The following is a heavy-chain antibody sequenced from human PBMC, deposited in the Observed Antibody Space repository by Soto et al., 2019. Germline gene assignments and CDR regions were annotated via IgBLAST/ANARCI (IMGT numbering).Heavy chain of an antibody. D-gene: IGHD1-26*01. CDR1: GFTFSNAG. Sequence: EVQLVESGGGLVKPGGSLRLSCAASGFTFSNAGMNWVRQAPGKGLEWVARIRSKSDGRTTDDAAPVRGRFTISRDDSKNTLDRHMYSMKTDDTAVYYCTTDAGLWGAYDYYGMDFRGQGTTVTVSS. CDR2: IRSKSDGRTT. CDR3: TTDAGLWGAYDYYGMDF. J-gene: IGHJ6*02. V-gene: IGHV3-15*07.